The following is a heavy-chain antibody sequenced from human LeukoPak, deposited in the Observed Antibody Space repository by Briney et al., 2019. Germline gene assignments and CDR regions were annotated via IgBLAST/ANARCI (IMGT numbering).Heavy chain of an antibody. CDR3: ARVTVGYCSSTSCYTFDI. Sequence: ASVKLSCKASGYTFTSYDMNWVRQATRPGLEGRRGMNHNSGSTGYAQKFQGRVTLTRSTSISTAYMELKSLRSEDTVVYYCARVTVGYCSSTSCYTFDIWGQGTMVTVSS. CDR2: MNHNSGST. CDR1: GYTFTSYD. D-gene: IGHD2-2*02. V-gene: IGHV1-8*01. J-gene: IGHJ3*02.